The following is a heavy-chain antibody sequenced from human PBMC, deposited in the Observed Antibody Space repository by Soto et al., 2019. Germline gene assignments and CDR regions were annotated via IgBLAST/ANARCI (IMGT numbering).Heavy chain of an antibody. V-gene: IGHV3-72*01. D-gene: IGHD5-12*01. CDR3: TRSTYGYGNFEY. Sequence: LSLTCAVYGGSFSGYYWSWVRQAPGKGLEWIARSRDKIRSHTTEYAASVKGRFIISRDDSKNSVYLQMSSLHTEDTAVYYCTRSTYGYGNFEYWGQGTLVTVSS. CDR1: GGSFSGYY. CDR2: SRDKIRSHTT. J-gene: IGHJ4*02.